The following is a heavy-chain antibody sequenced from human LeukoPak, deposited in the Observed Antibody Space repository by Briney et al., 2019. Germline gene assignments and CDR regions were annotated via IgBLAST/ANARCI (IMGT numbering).Heavy chain of an antibody. J-gene: IGHJ4*02. Sequence: PGGSLRISCAASGFTFTSYTMNWVRQAPGKGLEWISYISSSATTIYYADSVKGRFTISRDNSKNTLYLQMNSLRAEDTAVYYCARDRYCSSTSCYSFDYWGQGTLVTVSS. D-gene: IGHD2-2*01. V-gene: IGHV3-48*01. CDR3: ARDRYCSSTSCYSFDY. CDR2: ISSSATTI. CDR1: GFTFTSYT.